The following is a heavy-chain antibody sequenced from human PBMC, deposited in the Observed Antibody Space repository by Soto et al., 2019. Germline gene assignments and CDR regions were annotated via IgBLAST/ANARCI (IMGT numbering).Heavy chain of an antibody. Sequence: SETLSLTCAVSGGSISSGGYSWSWIRQPPGKGLEWIGLIYDGGDIYYHPSLESRVSISVDWSKNQFSLKLNSVTAADTAVYYCARGNSGLPLFDYWGQGILVTVSS. V-gene: IGHV4-30-2*01. D-gene: IGHD1-26*01. CDR2: IYDGGDI. J-gene: IGHJ4*02. CDR1: GGSISSGGYS. CDR3: ARGNSGLPLFDY.